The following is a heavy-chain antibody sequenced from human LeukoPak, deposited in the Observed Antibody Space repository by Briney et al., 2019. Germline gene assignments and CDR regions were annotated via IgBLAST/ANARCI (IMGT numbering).Heavy chain of an antibody. D-gene: IGHD3-22*01. CDR3: ARVRHYDSSGYSQYLFDS. CDR1: GYTFTSYA. Sequence: ASVKVSCKASGYTFTSYAMHWVRQAPGQRLEWMGWINAGNGNTKYSQKFQGRVTITRDTSASTAYMELSSLRSEDTAVYYCARVRHYDSSGYSQYLFDSWGQGTLVTVSS. J-gene: IGHJ4*02. V-gene: IGHV1-3*01. CDR2: INAGNGNT.